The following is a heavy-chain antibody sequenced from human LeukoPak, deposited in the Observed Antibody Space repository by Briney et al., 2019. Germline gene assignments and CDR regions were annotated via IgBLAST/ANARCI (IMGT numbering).Heavy chain of an antibody. Sequence: PAGGSLRLSCAASGFTFDDYGMSWVRQAPGKGLEWVSGINWNGGSTGYADSVKGRFTISRDNAKNSLDLQMNSLRAEDTALYYCARDRGELGERYFDYWGQGTLVTVSS. CDR3: ARDRGELGERYFDY. V-gene: IGHV3-20*04. J-gene: IGHJ4*02. D-gene: IGHD7-27*01. CDR2: INWNGGST. CDR1: GFTFDDYG.